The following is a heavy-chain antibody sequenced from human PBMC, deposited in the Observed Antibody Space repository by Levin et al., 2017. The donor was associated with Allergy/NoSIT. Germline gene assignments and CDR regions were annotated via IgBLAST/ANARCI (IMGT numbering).Heavy chain of an antibody. J-gene: IGHJ4*02. CDR3: ARGDTTVVTPSHY. V-gene: IGHV1-2*02. CDR2: INPNSGGT. Sequence: GESLKISCKASGYTFTGYYMHWVRQAPGQGLEWMGWINPNSGGTNYAQKFQGRVTMTRDTTISTAYMELSRLRSDDTAVYYCARGDTTVVTPSHYWGQGTLVTVSS. CDR1: GYTFTGYY. D-gene: IGHD4-23*01.